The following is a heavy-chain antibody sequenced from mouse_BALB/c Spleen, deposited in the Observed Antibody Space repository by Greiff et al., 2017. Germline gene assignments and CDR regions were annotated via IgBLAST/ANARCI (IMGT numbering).Heavy chain of an antibody. V-gene: IGHV3-6*02. CDR3: ATAYYGNYGAWFAY. Sequence: EVKLQESGPGLVKPSQSLSLTCSVTGYSITSGYYWNWIRQFPGNKLEWMGYISYDGSNNYNPSLKNRISITRDTSKNQFFLKLNSVTTEDTATYYCATAYYGNYGAWFAYWGQGTLVTVSA. J-gene: IGHJ3*01. CDR2: ISYDGSN. CDR1: GYSITSGYY. D-gene: IGHD2-10*01.